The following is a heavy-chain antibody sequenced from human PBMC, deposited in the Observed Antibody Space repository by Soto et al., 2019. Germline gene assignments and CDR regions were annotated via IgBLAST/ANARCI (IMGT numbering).Heavy chain of an antibody. D-gene: IGHD2-2*01. CDR2: IYYSGST. J-gene: IGHJ4*02. CDR3: ARDNGRVDLRSQLPLPTFDC. CDR1: GFSISSGGHY. Sequence: PSETLSLTCTVSGFSISSGGHYWSWIRQHPGKGLEWIGYIYYSGSTYYNPSLKSRVTISIDTSKNQFSLKLSSVTAADTAVYYCARDNGRVDLRSQLPLPTFDCWGQGALVTVSS. V-gene: IGHV4-31*03.